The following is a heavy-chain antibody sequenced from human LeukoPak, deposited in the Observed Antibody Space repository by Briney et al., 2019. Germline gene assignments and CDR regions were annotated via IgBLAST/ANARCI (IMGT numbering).Heavy chain of an antibody. J-gene: IGHJ4*02. CDR3: TTDQGGGSCWYYLDF. V-gene: IGHV1-24*01. CDR1: GYTLIDLS. Sequence: GASVKVSCKVFGYTLIDLSMHWVRQVPGKGLEWMGGFHPGNGETIYAQNFQGRVTMTEDTSTDTAYMELSGLRSDDTAVYYCTTDQGGGSCWYYLDFWGQGTLVAVSS. CDR2: FHPGNGET. D-gene: IGHD6-19*01.